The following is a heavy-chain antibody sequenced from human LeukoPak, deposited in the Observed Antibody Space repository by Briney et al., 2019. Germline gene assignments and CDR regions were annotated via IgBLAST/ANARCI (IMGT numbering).Heavy chain of an antibody. V-gene: IGHV3-73*01. D-gene: IGHD6-19*01. J-gene: IGHJ4*02. CDR3: TSKPGYSSGWYHDY. CDR1: GVTFSGPA. Sequence: GGAPRHSFAASGVTFSGPAMHRVRPGSRERLGWGGRFKSKANSYATAYAASVKGRFTISRDDSKNTAYLQMNSLKTEDTAVYYCTSKPGYSSGWYHDYWGQGTLVTVSS. CDR2: FKSKANSYAT.